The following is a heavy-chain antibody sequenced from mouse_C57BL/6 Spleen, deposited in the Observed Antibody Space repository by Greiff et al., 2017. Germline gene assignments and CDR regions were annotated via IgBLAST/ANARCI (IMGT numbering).Heavy chain of an antibody. J-gene: IGHJ4*01. CDR2: IDPANGDT. V-gene: IGHV14-4*01. CDR1: GFNIKDDY. D-gene: IGHD1-1*01. Sequence: EVQLQQSGAELVRPGASVQLSCTASGFNIKDDYMHWVKQRPEQGLEWIGWIDPANGDTEYASKFQGKAPITADTSSNTAYLQLSSLTSEDTAVYYCTAHYGRSPYYAMDYWGQGTSVTVSS. CDR3: TAHYGRSPYYAMDY.